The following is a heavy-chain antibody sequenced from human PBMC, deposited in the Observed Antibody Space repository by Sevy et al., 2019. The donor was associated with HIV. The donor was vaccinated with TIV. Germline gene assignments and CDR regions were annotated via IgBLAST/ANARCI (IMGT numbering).Heavy chain of an antibody. CDR3: ARYRVAGNFDY. J-gene: IGHJ4*02. CDR2: INHSGGT. D-gene: IGHD6-19*01. V-gene: IGHV4-34*01. CDR1: GGTFSGYY. Sequence: SETLSLTCAAYGGTFSGYYWSWIRQPPGKGLEWIGEINHSGGTNYNPSLKSRVTISVDTYKIKFSLQLSYVTAADTALYYCARYRVAGNFDYWGQGTLVTVSS.